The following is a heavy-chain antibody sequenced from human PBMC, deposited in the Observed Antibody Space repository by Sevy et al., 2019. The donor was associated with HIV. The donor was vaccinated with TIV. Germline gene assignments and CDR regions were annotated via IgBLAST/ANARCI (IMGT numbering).Heavy chain of an antibody. CDR2: IKQDGSEK. V-gene: IGHV3-7*01. J-gene: IGHJ6*03. D-gene: IGHD6-13*01. CDR3: ARCPEQLTRYYYYYYMDV. CDR1: GFTFSSYW. Sequence: GGSLRLSCAASGFTFSSYWMSWVRQAPGKGLEWVANIKQDGSEKYYVDSVKGRFTISRDNAKNSLYLQMNSLRAEDTAVYYYARCPEQLTRYYYYYYMDVWGKGTTVTVSS.